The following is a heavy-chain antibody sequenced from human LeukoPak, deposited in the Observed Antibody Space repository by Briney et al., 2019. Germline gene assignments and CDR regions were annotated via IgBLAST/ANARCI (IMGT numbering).Heavy chain of an antibody. J-gene: IGHJ4*02. CDR1: GFTFSSYA. D-gene: IGHD6-19*01. CDR2: ISGSGGST. Sequence: GSLRLSCAASGFTFSSYAMSWVRQAPGKGLEWVSAISGSGGSTYYADSVKGRFTISRDNSKNTLYLQMNSLRAEDTAVYYCAKVVAGTVWIDYWGQGTLVTVSS. CDR3: AKVVAGTVWIDY. V-gene: IGHV3-23*01.